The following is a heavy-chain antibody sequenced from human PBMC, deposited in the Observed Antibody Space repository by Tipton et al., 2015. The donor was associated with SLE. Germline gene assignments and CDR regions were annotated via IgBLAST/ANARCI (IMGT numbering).Heavy chain of an antibody. D-gene: IGHD4-23*01. CDR1: GFTFSNHA. Sequence: SLRLSCAASGFTFSNHAFHWVRQSPGKGLEWVAVISFDGTNTYYADSVKGRFTISRDNSKNTVYLRINSLSVEDTAVYHCARFEVETPSFYYHSMDVWGKGTTVTVSS. J-gene: IGHJ6*03. CDR2: ISFDGTNT. CDR3: ARFEVETPSFYYHSMDV. V-gene: IGHV3-30*04.